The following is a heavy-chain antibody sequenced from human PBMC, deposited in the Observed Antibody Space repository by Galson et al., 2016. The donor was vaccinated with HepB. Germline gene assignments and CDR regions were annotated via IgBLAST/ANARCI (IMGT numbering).Heavy chain of an antibody. CDR1: GFSFSRRA. CDR2: ISGSGDIT. CDR3: AKSEVVVVAAHQV. V-gene: IGHV3-23*01. J-gene: IGHJ4*02. D-gene: IGHD2-15*01. Sequence: SLRLSCAASGFSFSRRAMNWVLQAPGKGLEWVSSISGSGDITYSADSVKGRFTISRDNSKSTLYLQMNSLRVEDTAVYYCAKSEVVVVAAHQVWGQGTLVTVSS.